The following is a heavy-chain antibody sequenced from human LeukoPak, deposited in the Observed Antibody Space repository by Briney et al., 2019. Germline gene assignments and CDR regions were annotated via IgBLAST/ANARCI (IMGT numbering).Heavy chain of an antibody. Sequence: SETLSLTCTVSGGSISSYYWSWIRQPPGKGLEWIGYIYYSGSTNYNPSLKSRVTISVDTSKNQFSLKLSSVTAADTAVYYCARTLRYFDWLHLPYYYYYMDVWGKGTTVTVSS. V-gene: IGHV4-59*01. CDR3: ARTLRYFDWLHLPYYYYYMDV. J-gene: IGHJ6*03. CDR2: IYYSGST. CDR1: GGSISSYY. D-gene: IGHD3-9*01.